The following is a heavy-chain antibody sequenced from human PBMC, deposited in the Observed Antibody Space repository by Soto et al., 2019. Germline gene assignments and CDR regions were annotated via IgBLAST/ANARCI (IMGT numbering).Heavy chain of an antibody. CDR2: IYYSAST. J-gene: IGHJ4*02. V-gene: IGHV4-59*12. CDR1: GGSISSYY. Sequence: SETLSLTCTVSGGSISSYYWSWIRQPPGKGLEWIGYIYYSASTNYNPSLKSRVTISVDRSKNQFSLKLSSVTAADTAVYYCARGGLLPDYWGQGTLVTVSS. CDR3: ARGGLLPDY. D-gene: IGHD6-19*01.